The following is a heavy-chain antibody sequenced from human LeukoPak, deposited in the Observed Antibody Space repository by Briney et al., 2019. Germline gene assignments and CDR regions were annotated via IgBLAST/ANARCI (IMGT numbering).Heavy chain of an antibody. CDR2: INHSGST. Sequence: SQTLSLTCTVSGGSISSGGYYWSWIRQPPGKGLEWIGEINHSGSTNYNPSLKSRVTISVDTSKNQFSLKLSSVTAADTAVYYCAIDYDSSGLDYWGQGTLVTVSS. D-gene: IGHD3-22*01. CDR1: GGSISSGGYY. CDR3: AIDYDSSGLDY. V-gene: IGHV4-31*03. J-gene: IGHJ4*02.